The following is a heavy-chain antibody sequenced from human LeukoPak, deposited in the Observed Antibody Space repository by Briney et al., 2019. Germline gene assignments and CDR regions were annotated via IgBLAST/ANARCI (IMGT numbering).Heavy chain of an antibody. V-gene: IGHV1-69*05. Sequence: SVTVSRKASVGTFSSYAISWVGPAPGQGLEWVGGIILIFGTENYAQKFQGRVTITTDESTSTAYKELSSLRSEDTAVYYCARETTVTASTTSPVYYFDYWGQGTLVTVSS. CDR1: VGTFSSYA. CDR3: ARETTVTASTTSPVYYFDY. D-gene: IGHD4-11*01. J-gene: IGHJ4*02. CDR2: IILIFGTE.